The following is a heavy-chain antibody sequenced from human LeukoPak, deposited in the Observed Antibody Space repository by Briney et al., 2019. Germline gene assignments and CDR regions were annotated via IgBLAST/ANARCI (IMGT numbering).Heavy chain of an antibody. D-gene: IGHD3-10*01. CDR1: GFIFSNYA. Sequence: GRSLRLSCAASGFIFSNYAMCWVRHAPGKGPEWVSGTTGSGITYYADSVKGRFTVSRDNSKNTLYLQMNSLRGEDTAVYYCAKDGQGTYWGQGTLVTVSS. J-gene: IGHJ4*02. V-gene: IGHV3-23*01. CDR2: TTGSGIT. CDR3: AKDGQGTY.